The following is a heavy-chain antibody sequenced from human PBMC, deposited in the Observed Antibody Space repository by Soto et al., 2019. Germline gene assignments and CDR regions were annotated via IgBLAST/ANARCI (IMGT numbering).Heavy chain of an antibody. CDR3: GRDQIPFLLAGPRGTGPVSDYYYYGMDV. Sequence: ASVKVSCKASGYTFTSYGISWVRQAPGQGLEWMGWISAYNGNTNYAQKHQGRDNMTTDTSTSTAYMEMRRLRYDDTAVYKCGRDQIPFLLAGPRGTGPVSDYYYYGMDVWGQGTTVTVSS. CDR2: ISAYNGNT. CDR1: GYTFTSYG. J-gene: IGHJ6*02. D-gene: IGHD6-19*01. V-gene: IGHV1-18*01.